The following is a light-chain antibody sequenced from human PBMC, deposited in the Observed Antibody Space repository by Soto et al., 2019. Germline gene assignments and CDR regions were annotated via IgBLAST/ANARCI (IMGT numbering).Light chain of an antibody. V-gene: IGKV1-6*01. CDR3: LQGYNFPHT. J-gene: IGKJ3*01. Sequence: AIQMTQSPSSLSASVGDRVTITCRASQDIRNDLGWYQQKPGKAPNLLIYAASTLQIGVRSRFSGSVSGTDFTLTISSLQPEDFSTYYCLQGYNFPHTVGPGTKVDIK. CDR2: AAS. CDR1: QDIRND.